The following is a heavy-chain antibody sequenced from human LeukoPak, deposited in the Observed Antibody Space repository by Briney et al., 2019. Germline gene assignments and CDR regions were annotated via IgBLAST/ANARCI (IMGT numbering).Heavy chain of an antibody. D-gene: IGHD3-22*01. V-gene: IGHV4-39*01. CDR1: GGSISSDSYY. Sequence: SETLSLTCTVSGGSISSDSYYWGWIRQPPGKGLEWIGNVSHSGTTYYNLSLKSRVTMSVETSKNQFSLKLTSVTAADTAVYWCARHDGHLRDSRGYFFDHWGQGTLVIVSS. J-gene: IGHJ4*02. CDR3: ARHDGHLRDSRGYFFDH. CDR2: VSHSGTT.